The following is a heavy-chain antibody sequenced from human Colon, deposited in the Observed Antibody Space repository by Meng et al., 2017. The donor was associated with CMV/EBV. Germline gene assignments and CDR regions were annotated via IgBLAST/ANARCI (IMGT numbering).Heavy chain of an antibody. Sequence: TWIRQPPGQGLEWVSSLSSSSSFIYYADSVKGRFTISRDNAKSSLYLQMNSLRAEDTAVYYCVSDYCSSTSCPLGYWGQGTLVTVSS. D-gene: IGHD2-2*01. CDR3: VSDYCSSTSCPLGY. V-gene: IGHV3-21*01. CDR2: LSSSSSFI. J-gene: IGHJ4*02.